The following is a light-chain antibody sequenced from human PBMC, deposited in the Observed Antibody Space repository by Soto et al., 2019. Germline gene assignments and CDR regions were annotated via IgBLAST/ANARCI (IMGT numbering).Light chain of an antibody. J-gene: IGKJ4*01. Sequence: DIEMTQSPDSLAVSLGERATINCKSSQSVLYSSNNKNYLAWYQHKSGQPPRLLIYWASTRDSGVPDRFSGSGSGTDFTLTISSLQTEDVAVYYCQQYYNTPLTFGGGTKVEIK. CDR1: QSVLYSSNNKNY. CDR3: QQYYNTPLT. V-gene: IGKV4-1*01. CDR2: WAS.